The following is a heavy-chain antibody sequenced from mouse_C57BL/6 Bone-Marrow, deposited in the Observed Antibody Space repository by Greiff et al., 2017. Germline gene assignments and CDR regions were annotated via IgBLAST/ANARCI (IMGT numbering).Heavy chain of an antibody. D-gene: IGHD1-1*01. CDR2: IEPEDGDT. Sequence: EVKLMESGAELVRPAASVKLSCTASGFNIKDYYMNWVKLRPEQGLEWIGRIEPEDGDTEYAPKFQGKATMTADTSSNTAYLQLSSLTSEDTAVYYCTFYYYGSSYWGQGTTLTVSS. CDR1: GFNIKDYY. J-gene: IGHJ2*01. V-gene: IGHV14-1*01. CDR3: TFYYYGSSY.